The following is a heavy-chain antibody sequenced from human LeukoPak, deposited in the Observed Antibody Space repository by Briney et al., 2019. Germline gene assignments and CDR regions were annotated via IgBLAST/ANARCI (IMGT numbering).Heavy chain of an antibody. V-gene: IGHV3-23*01. CDR3: AKLHYGDYVGN. CDR2: IITSGART. D-gene: IGHD4-17*01. J-gene: IGHJ4*02. CDR1: GFTFSKFA. Sequence: GGSLRLSCAASGFTFSKFAMSWLRQAPGKGLEWVSVIITSGARTYSADSVKGRFNISGDNSKNMLYLHMSSLRAEDTAVYYCAKLHYGDYVGNWGQGTLVTVS.